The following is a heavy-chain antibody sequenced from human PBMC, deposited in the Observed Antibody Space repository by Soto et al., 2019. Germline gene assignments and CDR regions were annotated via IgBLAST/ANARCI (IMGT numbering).Heavy chain of an antibody. D-gene: IGHD2-2*02. V-gene: IGHV1-2*02. CDR2: INPNSGGT. CDR1: GYTFTGYY. CDR3: ARGPLGYRSRTSCYNSDY. Sequence: WXSVKVSCKASGYTFTGYYMHWVRQAPGQGLEWMGWINPNSGGTNYAQKFQGRVTMTRDTSISTAYMELSRLRSDDTAVYYCARGPLGYRSRTSCYNSDYWGQGGLVTGSS. J-gene: IGHJ4*02.